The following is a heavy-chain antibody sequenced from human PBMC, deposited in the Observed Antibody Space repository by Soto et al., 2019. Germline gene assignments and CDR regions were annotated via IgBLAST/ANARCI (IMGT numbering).Heavy chain of an antibody. CDR2: IYYSGST. Sequence: SETLSLTCTVSGGSISSYYWSWIRQPPGKGLEWIGYIYYSGSTNYNPSLKSRVTISVDTSKNQFSLKLSSVTAADTAVYYCAAVGTITYGMDVWGQGTTVTLSS. CDR3: AAVGTITYGMDV. CDR1: GGSISSYY. V-gene: IGHV4-59*01. J-gene: IGHJ6*02. D-gene: IGHD5-12*01.